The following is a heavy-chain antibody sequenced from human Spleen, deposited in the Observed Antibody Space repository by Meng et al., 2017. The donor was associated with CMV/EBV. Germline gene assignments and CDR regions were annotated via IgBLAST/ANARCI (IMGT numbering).Heavy chain of an antibody. Sequence: LTCAVYGGSFSGYDWSWIRQPPGKGLEWIGEINHSGSTNYNPSLKSRVTISVDTSKNQFSLKLSSVTAADTAVYYCARKLRRWYFDLWGRGTLVTVSS. V-gene: IGHV4-34*01. CDR2: INHSGST. J-gene: IGHJ2*01. CDR3: ARKLRRWYFDL. D-gene: IGHD1-7*01. CDR1: GGSFSGYD.